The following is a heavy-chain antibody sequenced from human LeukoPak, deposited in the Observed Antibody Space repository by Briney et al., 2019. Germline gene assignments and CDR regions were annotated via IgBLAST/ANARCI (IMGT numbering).Heavy chain of an antibody. Sequence: PGGSLRLSYAPSGFTVSSNYMSWDRQAPGKGLEWVSVIYSGGSTYYADSVKGRFSISRDNSKNTLYLQMNSLRAEDTAVYYCARDSGTMVRGARGFDPWGQGTLVTVSS. CDR3: ARDSGTMVRGARGFDP. J-gene: IGHJ5*02. CDR1: GFTVSSNY. CDR2: IYSGGST. D-gene: IGHD3-10*01. V-gene: IGHV3-66*02.